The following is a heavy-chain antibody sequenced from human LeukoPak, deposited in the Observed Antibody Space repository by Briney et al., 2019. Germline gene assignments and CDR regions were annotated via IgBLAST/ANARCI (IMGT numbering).Heavy chain of an antibody. V-gene: IGHV3-30*02. CDR2: IRYDGSNK. Sequence: GGSLRLSCAASGFTFSSYGMHWVRQAPGKGLEWVAFIRYDGSNKYYADSVKDRFTISRDNSKNTLYLQMNSLRAEDTAVYYCAKSGYDFGGWFDPWGQGTLVTVSS. J-gene: IGHJ5*02. D-gene: IGHD5-12*01. CDR3: AKSGYDFGGWFDP. CDR1: GFTFSSYG.